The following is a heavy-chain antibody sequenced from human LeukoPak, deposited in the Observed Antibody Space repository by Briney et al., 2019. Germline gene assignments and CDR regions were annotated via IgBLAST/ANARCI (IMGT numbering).Heavy chain of an antibody. V-gene: IGHV4-31*03. Sequence: PSETLSLTCTVSGASISSGGYYWSWIRRHPGKGLVWIVHIYDSGSPYKNPSLKSRLSISGDTSKNQFSLKLTSVTAADTAVYYCARANGNWYYDLWGRGTLVTVSS. CDR3: ARANGNWYYDL. J-gene: IGHJ2*01. CDR1: GASISSGGYY. CDR2: IYDSGSP. D-gene: IGHD4/OR15-4a*01.